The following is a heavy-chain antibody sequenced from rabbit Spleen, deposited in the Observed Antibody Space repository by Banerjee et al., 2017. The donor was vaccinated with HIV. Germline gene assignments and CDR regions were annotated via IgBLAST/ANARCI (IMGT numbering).Heavy chain of an antibody. CDR1: GFSFSSRYY. D-gene: IGHD2-1*01. CDR3: VRSFDIVMMTMVTPYYFNL. Sequence: QSLEESGGDLVKPGASLTLTCTASGFSFSSRYYMCWVRQAPGKGLEWIACINTGSSGSTNYASWAKGRFTISKTSSTTVTLRMTSLTAADRAAYFCVRSFDIVMMTMVTPYYFNLWGQGTLVTVS. J-gene: IGHJ4*01. CDR2: INTGSSGST. V-gene: IGHV1S40*01.